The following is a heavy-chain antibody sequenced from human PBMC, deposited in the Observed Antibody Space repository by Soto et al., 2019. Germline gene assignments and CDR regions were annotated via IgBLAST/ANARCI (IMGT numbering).Heavy chain of an antibody. CDR3: AKGGSSSWGHLHNWFDP. V-gene: IGHV3-30*18. D-gene: IGHD6-13*01. CDR2: ISYDGSNK. CDR1: GFTFSSYG. Sequence: QVQLVESGGGVVQPGRSLRLSCAASGFTFSSYGMHWVRQAPGKGLEWVAVISYDGSNKYYADSVKGRFTISRDNSKNTLYLQMNSLRAEDTAVYYCAKGGSSSWGHLHNWFDPWGQGTLVTVSS. J-gene: IGHJ5*02.